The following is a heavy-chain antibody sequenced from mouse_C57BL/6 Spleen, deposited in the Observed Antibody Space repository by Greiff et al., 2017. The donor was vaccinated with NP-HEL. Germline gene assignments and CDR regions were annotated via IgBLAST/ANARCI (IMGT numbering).Heavy chain of an antibody. CDR2: ISSGSSTI. J-gene: IGHJ4*01. D-gene: IGHD1-1*01. CDR1: GFTFSDYG. CDR3: AKTYYGSRHYAMDY. Sequence: EVHLVESGGGLVKPGGSLKLSCAASGFTFSDYGMHWVRQAPEKGLEWVAYISSGSSTIYYADTVKGRFTISRDNAKNTLFLQMTSLRSEDTAMYYCAKTYYGSRHYAMDYWGQGTSVTVSS. V-gene: IGHV5-17*01.